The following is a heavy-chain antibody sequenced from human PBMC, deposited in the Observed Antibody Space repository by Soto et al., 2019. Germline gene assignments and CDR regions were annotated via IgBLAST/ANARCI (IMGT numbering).Heavy chain of an antibody. Sequence: TGGSLRLSCAASGFTVSSNYMSWVRQAPGKGLEWVSVIYSGGSTYYADSVKGRFTISRDNSKNTLYLQMNSLRAEDTAVYYCARDNYDIPSRSWDVWGQGTTVTVSS. V-gene: IGHV3-53*01. CDR3: ARDNYDIPSRSWDV. CDR1: GFTVSSNY. J-gene: IGHJ6*02. CDR2: IYSGGST. D-gene: IGHD3-9*01.